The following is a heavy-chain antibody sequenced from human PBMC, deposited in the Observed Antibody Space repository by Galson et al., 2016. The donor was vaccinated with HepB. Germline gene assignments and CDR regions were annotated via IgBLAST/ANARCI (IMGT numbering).Heavy chain of an antibody. CDR1: GYSFTTYG. D-gene: IGHD2-2*01. Sequence: SCRASGYSFTTYGISWVRQAPGQGLEWMGWISGYNGNTKYAQKFQGRVTMTTDTSTSTAYMELRSLRSDDTAVYYCARIVVEGAPMPQPYYYYYYGMDVWGQGTAVSVSS. J-gene: IGHJ6*02. CDR3: ARIVVEGAPMPQPYYYYYYGMDV. CDR2: ISGYNGNT. V-gene: IGHV1-18*01.